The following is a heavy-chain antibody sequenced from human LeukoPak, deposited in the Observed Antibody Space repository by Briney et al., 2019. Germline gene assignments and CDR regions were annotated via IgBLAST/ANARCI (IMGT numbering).Heavy chain of an antibody. Sequence: QSGGSLRLSCAASGFTVSSNYMSWVRQAPGKGLEWVSVIYSGGSTYYADSVKGRFTISRDNSKNTLYLQMNSLRAEDTAVYYCARDGGLRMATIWASLPDAFDIWGQGTMVTVSS. J-gene: IGHJ3*02. V-gene: IGHV3-66*01. D-gene: IGHD5-12*01. CDR1: GFTVSSNY. CDR3: ARDGGLRMATIWASLPDAFDI. CDR2: IYSGGST.